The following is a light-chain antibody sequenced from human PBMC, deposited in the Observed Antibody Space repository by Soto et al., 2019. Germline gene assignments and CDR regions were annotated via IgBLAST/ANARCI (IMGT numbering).Light chain of an antibody. CDR3: QQHDNLPRLT. J-gene: IGKJ4*01. CDR2: DAS. CDR1: QDISNR. V-gene: IGKV1-33*01. Sequence: DIQMTQSPSSLSASEGDRVTITCQASQDISNRLNWYQQKPGKAPKVLIYDASNLETGVPSRFISSGSGTNFTFPISSLQPEEIATYYYQQHDNLPRLTFGGGTKVEIK.